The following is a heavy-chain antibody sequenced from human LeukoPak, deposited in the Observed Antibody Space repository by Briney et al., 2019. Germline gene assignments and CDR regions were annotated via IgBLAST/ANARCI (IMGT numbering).Heavy chain of an antibody. CDR1: GDSMRSFY. Sequence: SETLSLTCTVSGDSMRSFYWSFIRQPAGKGLEWIGRIHTSGTTWYNASLKSRVAMSVDKSKNQLSLRLTSVTAADTAMYYCARNFYDRSNFDYWGQGTLVTVS. D-gene: IGHD3-22*01. J-gene: IGHJ4*02. V-gene: IGHV4-4*07. CDR3: ARNFYDRSNFDY. CDR2: IHTSGTT.